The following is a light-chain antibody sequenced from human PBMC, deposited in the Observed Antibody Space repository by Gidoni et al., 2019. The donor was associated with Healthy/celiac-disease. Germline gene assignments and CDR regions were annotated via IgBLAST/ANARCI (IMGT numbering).Light chain of an antibody. V-gene: IGKV1-39*01. CDR2: AAS. Sequence: IQMTQSPSSLSASVGSRVTITCRASQSISSYLNWYQQKPGKAPKLLIYAASSLQSGIPSRFSGSGSGTDFTLTISSLQPEDFATYYCQQSYSTPTTFXQXTRLEIK. CDR3: QQSYSTPTT. CDR1: QSISSY. J-gene: IGKJ2*01.